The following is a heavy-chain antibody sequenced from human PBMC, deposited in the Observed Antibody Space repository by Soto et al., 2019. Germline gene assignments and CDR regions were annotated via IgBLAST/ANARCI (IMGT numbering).Heavy chain of an antibody. D-gene: IGHD1-26*01. V-gene: IGHV4-39*01. CDR3: ARISGSFGGYY. CDR1: GGSISSSSYY. CDR2: IYYSGST. Sequence: QLQLQESGPGLVKPSETLSLTCTVSGGSISSSSYYWGWIRQPPGKGLAWIGSIYYSGSTYYNPSLKSRVPISVDTSKNQCSLKLSSVAAADTAVYYCARISGSFGGYYWGQGTLVTVSS. J-gene: IGHJ4*02.